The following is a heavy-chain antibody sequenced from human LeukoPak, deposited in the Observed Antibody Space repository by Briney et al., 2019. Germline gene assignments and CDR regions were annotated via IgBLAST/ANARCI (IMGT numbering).Heavy chain of an antibody. CDR2: IFSSGGHT. D-gene: IGHD1-14*01. Sequence: GSSVKVSCKASGFTLINYFMQWVRQAPGQGPEWLGAIFSSGGHTSNAQRHQGRITITRDTSTNTVFMDLSSLRSDDTAVYYCAREAGEVSNQEKKFDFWGQGTLVIVSS. CDR3: AREAGEVSNQEKKFDF. V-gene: IGHV1-46*01. J-gene: IGHJ4*02. CDR1: GFTLINYF.